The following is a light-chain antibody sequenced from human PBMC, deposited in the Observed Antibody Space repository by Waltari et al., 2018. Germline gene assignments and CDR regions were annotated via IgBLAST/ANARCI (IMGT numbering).Light chain of an antibody. CDR1: QSIASN. Sequence: EVVMPPSPATLSLLPGERATRPCRASQSIASNLAWYQQKPAQAPRLLIYEASTRATGISARFRGSGSGAEFTLTISSLQSEDSAVYYCQQYNRWPPITFGQGTRLEIK. V-gene: IGKV3-15*01. CDR3: QQYNRWPPIT. J-gene: IGKJ5*01. CDR2: EAS.